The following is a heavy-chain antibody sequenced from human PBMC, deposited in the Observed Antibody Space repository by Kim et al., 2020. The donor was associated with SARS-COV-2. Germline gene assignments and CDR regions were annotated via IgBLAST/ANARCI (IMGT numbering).Heavy chain of an antibody. CDR3: ARDIVLMRHYYYYGMDV. Sequence: FQGRVTITADESTSTAYMELSSLRSEDTAVYYCARDIVLMRHYYYYGMDVWGQGTTVTVSS. D-gene: IGHD2-8*01. V-gene: IGHV1-69*01. J-gene: IGHJ6*02.